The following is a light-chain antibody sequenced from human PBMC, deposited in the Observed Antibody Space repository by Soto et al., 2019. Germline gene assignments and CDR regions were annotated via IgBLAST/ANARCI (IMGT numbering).Light chain of an antibody. V-gene: IGKV3-20*01. CDR1: QRVSNNY. Sequence: EIVLTQSPGTLSLSREERDTLSCRASQRVSNNYLAWYQQKPGQAPRLLIYGASNRATGIPDRFSGSGSGTDFTLTISRLEPEDFAVYYCQQYGSSGTFGQGTKVDIK. CDR3: QQYGSSGT. CDR2: GAS. J-gene: IGKJ1*01.